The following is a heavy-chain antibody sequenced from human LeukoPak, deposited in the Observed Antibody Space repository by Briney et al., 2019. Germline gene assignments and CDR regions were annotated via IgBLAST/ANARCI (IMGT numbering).Heavy chain of an antibody. J-gene: IGHJ5*02. Sequence: SGGSLRLSCAASGFTFSNYWMHWVRQAPGKGLVRVSRINSDGSSTSYADSVKGRFTISRDNAKNTLYLQMNSLRAEDTAVYYCASAGRYGSGSYSWGQGTLVTVSS. D-gene: IGHD3-10*01. CDR2: INSDGSST. CDR1: GFTFSNYW. CDR3: ASAGRYGSGSYS. V-gene: IGHV3-74*01.